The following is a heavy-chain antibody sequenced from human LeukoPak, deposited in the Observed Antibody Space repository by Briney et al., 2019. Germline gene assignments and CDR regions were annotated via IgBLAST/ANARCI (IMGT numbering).Heavy chain of an antibody. D-gene: IGHD1-26*01. Sequence: GGSLRLSCAASGFAFSNFNMKWVRQAPGKGLEWVSYISGTGTTTYYADSVKGRFTISRDIAQNSLYLQMNGLRAEDTAVYYCARSASYRLDYWGQGTLVTVSS. CDR1: GFAFSNFN. CDR3: ARSASYRLDY. CDR2: ISGTGTTT. J-gene: IGHJ4*02. V-gene: IGHV3-48*01.